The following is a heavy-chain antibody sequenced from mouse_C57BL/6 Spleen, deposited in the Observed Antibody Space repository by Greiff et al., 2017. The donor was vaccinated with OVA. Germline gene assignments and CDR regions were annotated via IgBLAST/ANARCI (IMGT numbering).Heavy chain of an antibody. CDR2: IDPSDSET. D-gene: IGHD1-1*01. CDR1: GYTFTSYW. J-gene: IGHJ3*01. CDR3: SRTHGSSPSWFAY. Sequence: QVHVKQSGAELVRPGSSVKLSCKASGYTFTSYWMHWVKQRPIQGLEWIGNIDPSDSETHYNQKFKDKATLTVDKSSSTAYMQLSSLTSDDSAVYYYSRTHGSSPSWFAYWGQGTLVTVSA. V-gene: IGHV1-52*01.